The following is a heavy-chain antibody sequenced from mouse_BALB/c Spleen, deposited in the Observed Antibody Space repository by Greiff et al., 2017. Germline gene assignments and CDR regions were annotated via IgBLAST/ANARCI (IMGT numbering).Heavy chain of an antibody. V-gene: IGHV1-82*01. J-gene: IGHJ2*01. CDR1: GYAFSSSW. CDR2: IYPGDGDT. Sequence: VQLQQSGPELVKPGASVKISCKASGYAFSSSWMNWVKQRPGQGLEWIGRIYPGDGDTNYNGKFKGKATLTADKSSSTAYMQLSSLTSVDSAVYFCARNWDVDFDYWGQGTTLTVSS. CDR3: ARNWDVDFDY. D-gene: IGHD4-1*01.